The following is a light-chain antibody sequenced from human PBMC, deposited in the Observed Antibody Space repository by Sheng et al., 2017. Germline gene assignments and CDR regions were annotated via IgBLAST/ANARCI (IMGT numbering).Light chain of an antibody. CDR1: QSLRSN. CDR2: GAS. J-gene: IGKJ1*01. Sequence: EVLLTQSPATLSVSPGERATLSCRASQSLRSNLAWYQQKPGQAPRLLISGASTRATGIPARFSGSESGTEFTLTISSLQSEDSAVYYCQQYGTSIKTFGQGTKVEIK. V-gene: IGKV3-15*01. CDR3: QQYGTSIKT.